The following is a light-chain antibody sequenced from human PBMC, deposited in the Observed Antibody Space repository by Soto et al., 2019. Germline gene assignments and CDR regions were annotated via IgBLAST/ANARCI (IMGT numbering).Light chain of an antibody. V-gene: IGKV1-12*01. CDR1: EGISSC. CDR3: QQANSFRYN. CDR2: AAP. Sequence: DVQMTQSPSSVSASVGAIVTITCRASEGISSCLAWYQLRPGKAPRLLIYAAPSLHSGVPSRFRGGGSGTEYTLTITSLQPEDSATYYWQQANSFRYNFGQGTKLEIK. J-gene: IGKJ2*01.